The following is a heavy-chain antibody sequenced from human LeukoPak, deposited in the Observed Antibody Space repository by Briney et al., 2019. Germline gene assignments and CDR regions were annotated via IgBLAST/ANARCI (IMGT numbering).Heavy chain of an antibody. CDR3: ARVFSHYYYMDV. CDR2: VYYSGST. CDR1: GGSISSSSYY. Sequence: PSETLSLTCTVSGGSISSSSYYWGWIRQPPGKGLEWIGSVYYSGSTYYNPSLKSRVTISVDTSKNQFSLKLSSVTAADTAVYYCARVFSHYYYMDVWGKGTTVTVSS. J-gene: IGHJ6*03. V-gene: IGHV4-39*07. D-gene: IGHD2/OR15-2a*01.